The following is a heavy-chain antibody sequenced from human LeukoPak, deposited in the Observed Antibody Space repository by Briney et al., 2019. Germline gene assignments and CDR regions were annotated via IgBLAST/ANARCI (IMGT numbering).Heavy chain of an antibody. CDR1: GFTFSSYG. Sequence: GGSLRLSCAASGFTFSSYGMGWVRQAPGKGLEWVSAISGSDTYYADSVKGRFTISRDNSKNTLYLQMNSLRAEDTAVYYCAKRVGSYDHFDYWGQGTLVTVSS. V-gene: IGHV3-23*01. J-gene: IGHJ4*02. D-gene: IGHD5-18*01. CDR2: ISGSDT. CDR3: AKRVGSYDHFDY.